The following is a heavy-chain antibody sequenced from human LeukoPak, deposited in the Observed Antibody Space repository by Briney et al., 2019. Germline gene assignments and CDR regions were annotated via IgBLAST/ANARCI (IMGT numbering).Heavy chain of an antibody. CDR3: ARPKDSSSSAYYYYYMDV. CDR2: IYYSGTT. J-gene: IGHJ6*03. V-gene: IGHV4-59*04. D-gene: IGHD6-6*01. Sequence: SETLSLTCTVSGDSISSWYWSWIRQPPGKGLEWIGYIYYSGTTYYNPSLKSRVTISVDTSKNQFSLKLSSVTAADTAVYYCARPKDSSSSAYYYYYMDVWGKGTTVTVSS. CDR1: GDSISSWY.